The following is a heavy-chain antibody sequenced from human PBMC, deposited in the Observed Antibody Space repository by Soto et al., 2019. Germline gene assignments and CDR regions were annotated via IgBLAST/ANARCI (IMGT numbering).Heavy chain of an antibody. V-gene: IGHV3-7*01. J-gene: IGHJ4*02. CDR3: SRDLGSSWLPNDY. D-gene: IGHD6-13*01. CDR1: GFTFTNYW. CDR2: INEAGNEQ. Sequence: EVQLVESGGGLVQPGGSLRLSCTTSGFTFTNYWMSWVRQAPGKGLEWVANINEAGNEQHFGDPVKGRFTISRDNSKNSLFLHLNSLRVEDKGVYYCSRDLGSSWLPNDYWGQGTLVTVSS.